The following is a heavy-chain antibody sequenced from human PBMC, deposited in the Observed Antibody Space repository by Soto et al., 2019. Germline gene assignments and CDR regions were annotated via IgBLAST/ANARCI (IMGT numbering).Heavy chain of an antibody. J-gene: IGHJ4*02. Sequence: ASVKVSCKASGYTFTSYDINWVRQATGQGLEWMGWMNPNSGSTGYAQKFQGRVTMTRNTSISTAYMELSSLRYEDEAVYYCARGSGYSGDGDTDYWGQGTLGTVSS. V-gene: IGHV1-8*01. CDR2: MNPNSGST. CDR3: ARGSGYSGDGDTDY. CDR1: GYTFTSYD. D-gene: IGHD5-12*01.